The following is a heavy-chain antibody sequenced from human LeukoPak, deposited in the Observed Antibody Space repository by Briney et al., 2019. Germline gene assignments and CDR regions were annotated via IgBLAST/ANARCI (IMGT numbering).Heavy chain of an antibody. J-gene: IGHJ4*02. CDR1: GFTFSSYS. CDR3: LVGQVAARRFDY. Sequence: KTGGSLRLSCAASGFTFSSYSMNWVRQAPGKGLEWVSSISSSSSYIYYADSVKGRFTISRDNAKNSLYLQMNSLRAEDTAVYYCLVGQVAARRFDYWGQGTLVTVSS. CDR2: ISSSSSYI. D-gene: IGHD6-6*01. V-gene: IGHV3-21*01.